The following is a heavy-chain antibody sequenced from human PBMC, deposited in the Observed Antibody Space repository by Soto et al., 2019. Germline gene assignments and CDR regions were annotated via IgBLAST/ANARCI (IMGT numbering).Heavy chain of an antibody. CDR2: ISGSGIST. CDR1: GFAFSNYA. CDR3: AKDRDDIEMVDAFEM. D-gene: IGHD2-15*01. J-gene: IGHJ3*02. V-gene: IGHV3-23*01. Sequence: EMQLLESGGDLVQPGGSLRLSCAASGFAFSNYAMTWVRQAPGKGLEYVSAISGSGISTYYADSMKGRFIISRDNSRNTLFLHIDSLRAEDTAVYYCAKDRDDIEMVDAFEMWSQGTMVTASS.